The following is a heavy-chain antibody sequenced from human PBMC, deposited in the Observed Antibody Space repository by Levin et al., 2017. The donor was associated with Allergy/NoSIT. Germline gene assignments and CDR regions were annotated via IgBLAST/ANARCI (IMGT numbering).Heavy chain of an antibody. D-gene: IGHD3-9*01. Sequence: GGSLRLSCKASGYTFTGYYIHWVRQAPGQGLEWMGWINPNSGVTNYAQKFQGRVTMTRDTSISTDYTELNRRRSDDTAVYYCASGGFERYFDWSYAFDIWGQGTMVTVSS. CDR2: INPNSGVT. V-gene: IGHV1-2*02. J-gene: IGHJ3*02. CDR1: GYTFTGYY. CDR3: ASGGFERYFDWSYAFDI.